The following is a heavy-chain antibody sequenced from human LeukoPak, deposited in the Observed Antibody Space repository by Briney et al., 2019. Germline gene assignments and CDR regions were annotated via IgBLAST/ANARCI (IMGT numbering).Heavy chain of an antibody. Sequence: SETLSLTCAVYGGSFSGYQWSWIRQSPGKGLEWIGEINHSGSTNYNLSLKSRVTMSVDTSKNQFSLKVTSVTAEDTAVYYCARVGYIQQLERRDYWGQGTLVTVSS. J-gene: IGHJ4*02. CDR1: GGSFSGYQ. D-gene: IGHD6-13*01. CDR3: ARVGYIQQLERRDY. CDR2: INHSGST. V-gene: IGHV4-34*01.